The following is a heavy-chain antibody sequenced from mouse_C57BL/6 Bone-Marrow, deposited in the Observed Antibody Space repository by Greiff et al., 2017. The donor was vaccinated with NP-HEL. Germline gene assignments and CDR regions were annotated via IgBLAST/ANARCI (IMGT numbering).Heavy chain of an antibody. Sequence: EVQVVESEGGLVQPGSSMKLSCTASGFTFSDYYMAWVRQVPEKGLEWVANINYDGSSTYYLDSLKSRFIISRDNAKNILYLQMSSLKSEDTATYYCARDLRSAMDYWGQGTSVTVSS. CDR2: INYDGSST. V-gene: IGHV5-16*01. CDR1: GFTFSDYY. CDR3: ARDLRSAMDY. J-gene: IGHJ4*01.